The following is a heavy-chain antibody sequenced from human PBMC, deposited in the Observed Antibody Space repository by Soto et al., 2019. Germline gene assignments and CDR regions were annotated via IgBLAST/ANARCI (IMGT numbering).Heavy chain of an antibody. CDR2: VNHSGST. D-gene: IGHD3-22*01. V-gene: IGHV4-34*01. CDR3: ATRFYDSSGYYLFYFDS. Sequence: QGQLHQWGAGLLKPSETLSLTCEVSGGSLSFYYWNWIRQSPGKEVEWIGEVNHSGSTSYNSSLKSRVTISVDTSKSQFSLKLSSVTAADTAVYYCATRFYDSSGYYLFYFDSWGQGTLVTVSS. CDR1: GGSLSFYY. J-gene: IGHJ4*02.